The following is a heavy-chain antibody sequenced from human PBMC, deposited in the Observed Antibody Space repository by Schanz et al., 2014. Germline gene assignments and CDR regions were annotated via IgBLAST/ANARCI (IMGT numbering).Heavy chain of an antibody. CDR2: ISHSGGSK. V-gene: IGHV3-23*04. D-gene: IGHD2-15*01. J-gene: IGHJ6*02. CDR3: AKGMGYCSGGTCYDYYYYGLDV. CDR1: GFTFSSYA. Sequence: EVQLVESGGGLVKPGGSLRLSCAASGFTFSSYAMTWVRQAPGKGLEWVSSISHSGGSKYYADSVKGRFTISRDNSKNTLYLQMNSLSADDTAVFYCAKGMGYCSGGTCYDYYYYGLDVWGQGTTVTVSS.